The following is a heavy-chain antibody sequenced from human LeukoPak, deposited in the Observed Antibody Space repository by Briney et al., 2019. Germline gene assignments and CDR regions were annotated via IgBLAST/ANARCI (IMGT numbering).Heavy chain of an antibody. J-gene: IGHJ4*02. D-gene: IGHD6-19*01. V-gene: IGHV3-30*18. Sequence: GGSLRLSCAASGFTFSSYGMHWVRQAPGKGLEWVAVISYDGSNKYYADSVKGRFTISRDNSKNTLYLQMNSLRAEDTAVYYCAKDGQWLPSYYFDYWGQGTLVTVSS. CDR2: ISYDGSNK. CDR1: GFTFSSYG. CDR3: AKDGQWLPSYYFDY.